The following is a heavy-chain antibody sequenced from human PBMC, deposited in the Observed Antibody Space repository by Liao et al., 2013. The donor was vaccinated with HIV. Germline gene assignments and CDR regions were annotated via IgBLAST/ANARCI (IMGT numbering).Heavy chain of an antibody. CDR3: ARMGTSTEYYDMWSGYYSHVQQGTHFDH. Sequence: QLQLQESGSGLVKPSQTLSLTCAVSGGSISSGGYSWNWIRQPPGKGLEWIGYIYHSGSTYYNPSLKSRVSISVDTSKNQFSLKLSSVTAADTAMYYCARMGTSTEYYDMWSGYYSHVQQGTHFDHWGQGTLVTVSS. CDR1: GGSISSGGYS. D-gene: IGHD3-3*01. J-gene: IGHJ4*02. V-gene: IGHV4-30-2*01. CDR2: IYHSGST.